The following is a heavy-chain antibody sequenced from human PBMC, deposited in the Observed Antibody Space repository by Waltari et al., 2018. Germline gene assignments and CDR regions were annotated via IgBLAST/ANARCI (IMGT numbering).Heavy chain of an antibody. Sequence: QLHLQESGPGLVKPSQTLSLTCSVSGGSISSGGHSWSWIRQTPGKGLEWIGYLFHSGSTYYNPSLKSRVTTSVDKFNNQFSLRLSSVTAADTAVYYCARAVPARPQGYYFYMDVWGKGTTVTVSS. J-gene: IGHJ6*03. CDR2: LFHSGST. V-gene: IGHV4-30-2*01. CDR3: ARAVPARPQGYYFYMDV. CDR1: GGSISSGGHS. D-gene: IGHD6-6*01.